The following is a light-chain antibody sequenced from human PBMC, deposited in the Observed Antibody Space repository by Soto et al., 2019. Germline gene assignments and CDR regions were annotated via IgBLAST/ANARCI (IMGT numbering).Light chain of an antibody. CDR1: QSISTW. CDR2: MAS. V-gene: IGKV1-5*03. Sequence: DIQMTQSPSTQSASVGDRVTITCRASQSISTWLAWYQQKPGKAPKRLIYMASTLESGVPSRFSGSASGTEFTLTISSLQPDHFATYYCQQHNSYPATFGQGTKVEIK. J-gene: IGKJ1*01. CDR3: QQHNSYPAT.